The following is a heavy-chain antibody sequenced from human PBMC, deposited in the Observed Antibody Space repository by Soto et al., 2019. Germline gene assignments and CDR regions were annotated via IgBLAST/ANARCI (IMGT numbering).Heavy chain of an antibody. Sequence: GGSLRLSCAGSGFTFSSYAMIWVRQAPGKGLEWVSGIRGTGGSAYYADSVKGRFTISRDNSKNTLYLQMNTLRAEDTAVYYCAREDSIIIPAVSDLWGQGTLVTSPQ. J-gene: IGHJ5*02. D-gene: IGHD2-2*01. V-gene: IGHV3-23*01. CDR2: IRGTGGSA. CDR1: GFTFSSYA. CDR3: AREDSIIIPAVSDL.